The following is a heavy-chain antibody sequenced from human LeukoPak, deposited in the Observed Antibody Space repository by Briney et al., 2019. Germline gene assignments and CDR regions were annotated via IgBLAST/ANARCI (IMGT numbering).Heavy chain of an antibody. CDR3: ARSHSVWTSFDY. D-gene: IGHD3/OR15-3a*01. V-gene: IGHV4-59*01. CDR1: GGSISSYY. Sequence: KSSETLSLTCTVSGGSISSYYWSWIRQPPGKGLEWIGYIYYSGSTNYNPSLKSRVPISVDTPKNQFSLKLSSVAAADTAVYYCARSHSVWTSFDYWGQGTLVTVSS. J-gene: IGHJ4*02. CDR2: IYYSGST.